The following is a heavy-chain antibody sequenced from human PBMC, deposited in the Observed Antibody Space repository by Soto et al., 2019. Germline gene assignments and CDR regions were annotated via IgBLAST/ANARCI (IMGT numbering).Heavy chain of an antibody. CDR1: GLTFSSYA. V-gene: IGHV3-64D*06. J-gene: IGHJ3*02. CDR2: IRGNGGRT. D-gene: IGHD3-10*01. Sequence: PGGSLRLSCSASGLTFSSYAMHWVRQAPGKGLEYVSAIRGNGGRTHYADSVKGRFTISRDNSKNTLSLQMSSLRAEDSAVYYCVKDQYYYGSGQDAFDIWGQGTMVTVSS. CDR3: VKDQYYYGSGQDAFDI.